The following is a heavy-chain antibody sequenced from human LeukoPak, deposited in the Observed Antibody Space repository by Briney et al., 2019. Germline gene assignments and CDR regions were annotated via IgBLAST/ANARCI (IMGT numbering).Heavy chain of an antibody. D-gene: IGHD1-20*01. Sequence: PGRSLRLSCAASGFTFSSYAMHWVRQAPGKGLEWVAVISYDGSNKYYADSVKGRFTISRDNSKNTLYLQMNSLRAEDTAVYYCARDGLPTSRYNWNDEELYYFDYWGQGTLVTVSS. CDR2: ISYDGSNK. J-gene: IGHJ4*02. V-gene: IGHV3-30-3*01. CDR3: ARDGLPTSRYNWNDEELYYFDY. CDR1: GFTFSSYA.